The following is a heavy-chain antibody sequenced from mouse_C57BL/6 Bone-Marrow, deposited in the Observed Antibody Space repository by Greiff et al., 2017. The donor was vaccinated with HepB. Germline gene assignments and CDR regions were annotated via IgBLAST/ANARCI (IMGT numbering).Heavy chain of an antibody. CDR3: ARYGSRGAY. CDR2: IDPSDSYT. CDR1: GYTFTSYW. Sequence: QVHVKQPGAELVMPGASVKLSCKASGYTFTSYWMHWVKQRPGQGLEWIGEIDPSDSYTNYNQKFKGKSTLTVDKSSSTAYMQLSSLTSEDSAVYYCARYGSRGAYWGQGTLVTVAA. D-gene: IGHD1-1*01. V-gene: IGHV1-69*01. J-gene: IGHJ3*01.